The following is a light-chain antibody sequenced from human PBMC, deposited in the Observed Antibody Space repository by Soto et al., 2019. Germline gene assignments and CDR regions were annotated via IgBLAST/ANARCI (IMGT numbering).Light chain of an antibody. CDR3: QQSYSTPRT. V-gene: IGKV1-39*01. Sequence: DIQMTQSPSSLSASVGDRVTITCRASQSISSYLNWYQQKPGKAPKLLIYAASSLQSGVPSRFSGSGSGTDFTLTIXXXXXXXXXTYYCQQSYSTPRTFGQGTKVX. CDR2: AAS. CDR1: QSISSY. J-gene: IGKJ1*01.